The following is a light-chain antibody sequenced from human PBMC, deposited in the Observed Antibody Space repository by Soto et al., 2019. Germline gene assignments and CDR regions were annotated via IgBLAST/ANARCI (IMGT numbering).Light chain of an antibody. Sequence: EIVLTQSPGTLSLSPGERGTLSCRASQSVNSWYLAWYQQKPGQTPRLLIYDASSRATGIPDRFSGSGSGTDFTLTISRLEPEDFAVYYCQQYNYSPTTFGHGTKVEIK. CDR2: DAS. CDR3: QQYNYSPTT. CDR1: QSVNSWY. V-gene: IGKV3-20*01. J-gene: IGKJ1*01.